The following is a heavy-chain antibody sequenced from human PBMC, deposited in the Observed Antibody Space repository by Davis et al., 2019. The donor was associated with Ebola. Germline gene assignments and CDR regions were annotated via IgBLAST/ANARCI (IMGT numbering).Heavy chain of an antibody. J-gene: IGHJ6*04. CDR1: GDSVSSGG. CDR3: ARGWLRGGMDV. V-gene: IGHV6-1*01. CDR2: IYYSSKWFH. Sequence: PSETLSLTCAISGDSVSSGGWNWIRQSPSRGLEWLGRIYYSSKWFHDYAVSVKSRISITPDTSKNHFSLQLKSVTPEDTAMYFCARGWLRGGMDVWGEGTTVTVSS. D-gene: IGHD5-18*01.